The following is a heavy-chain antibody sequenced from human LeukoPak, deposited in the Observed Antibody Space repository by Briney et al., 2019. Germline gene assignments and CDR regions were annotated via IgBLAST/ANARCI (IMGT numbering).Heavy chain of an antibody. CDR2: INHSGST. Sequence: SETLSLTCAVYGGSFSGYYWSWIRQPPGKGLEWIGEINHSGSTNYNPSLKSRVTISVDTSKNQFSLKLSSVTAADTAVYYCARGASGWEGVFDYWGQGTLVTVSS. CDR1: GGSFSGYY. D-gene: IGHD6-19*01. V-gene: IGHV4-34*01. J-gene: IGHJ4*02. CDR3: ARGASGWEGVFDY.